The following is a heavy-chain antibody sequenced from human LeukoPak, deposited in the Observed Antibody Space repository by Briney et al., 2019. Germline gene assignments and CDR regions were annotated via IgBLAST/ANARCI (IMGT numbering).Heavy chain of an antibody. D-gene: IGHD3-3*01. CDR3: ARDRTAIFGVVRRYYFDY. CDR2: ISSSSSYI. J-gene: IGHJ4*02. Sequence: GGSLRLSCAASGFTFSSYSMNWVRQAPGKGLEWVSSISSSSSYIYYADSVKGRFTISRDNAKNSLYLQMNSLRAEDTAVYYCARDRTAIFGVVRRYYFDYWGQGTLVTVSS. CDR1: GFTFSSYS. V-gene: IGHV3-21*01.